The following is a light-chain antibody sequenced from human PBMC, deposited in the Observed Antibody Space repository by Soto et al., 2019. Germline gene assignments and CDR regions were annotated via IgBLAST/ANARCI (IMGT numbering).Light chain of an antibody. J-gene: IGKJ5*01. CDR3: QQYENLPT. CDR1: PKINNY. CDR2: DAS. V-gene: IGKV1-33*01. Sequence: DIKMTKSRSSLSESVGDRFTLTCQARPKINNYLNWYQQKPGSAPERLIYDASNLEAGVPSRFRGSGSGTDYTFTISPRQPEDIATYYCQQYENLPTVGQATRLE.